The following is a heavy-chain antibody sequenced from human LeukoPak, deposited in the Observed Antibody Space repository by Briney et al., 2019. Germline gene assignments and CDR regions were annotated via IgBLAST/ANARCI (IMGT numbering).Heavy chain of an antibody. CDR3: STLWDSSSWYRTDV. CDR2: INHNGNVN. V-gene: IGHV3-7*03. J-gene: IGHJ6*02. Sequence: GGSLRLSCAASGFTFSSYWMNWARQAPGKGLEWVASINHNGNVNYYVDSVKGRFTISRDNAKNSLYLQMSNLRAEDTAVYYCSTLWDSSSWYRTDVWGQGTTVTVSS. D-gene: IGHD6-13*01. CDR1: GFTFSSYW.